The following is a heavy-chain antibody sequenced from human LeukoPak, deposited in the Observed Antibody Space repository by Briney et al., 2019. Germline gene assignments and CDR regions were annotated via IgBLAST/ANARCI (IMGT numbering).Heavy chain of an antibody. CDR3: AKGMETDIVVVTAMLDY. Sequence: PGGSLRLSCAASGFTFSSYGMHWVRQAPGKGLEWVAFIRYDGSNKYYADSVKGRFTISRDNSKNTLYLQMNSLRAEDTAVYYCAKGMETDIVVVTAMLDYWGQGTLVTVSS. V-gene: IGHV3-30*02. J-gene: IGHJ4*02. CDR1: GFTFSSYG. CDR2: IRYDGSNK. D-gene: IGHD2-21*02.